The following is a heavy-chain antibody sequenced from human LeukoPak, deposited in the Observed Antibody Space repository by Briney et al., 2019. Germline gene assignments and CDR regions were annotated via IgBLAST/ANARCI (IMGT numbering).Heavy chain of an antibody. V-gene: IGHV3-30*18. J-gene: IGHJ4*02. Sequence: PGRSLRPSCAASGFTFSSYGMHWVRQAPGKGLEWVAVISYDGGNKYYADSVKGRFTISRDNSKNTLYLQMNSLRAEDTAVYYCAKASAPYSGSDYWGQGTLVTVSS. CDR1: GFTFSSYG. D-gene: IGHD1-26*01. CDR2: ISYDGGNK. CDR3: AKASAPYSGSDY.